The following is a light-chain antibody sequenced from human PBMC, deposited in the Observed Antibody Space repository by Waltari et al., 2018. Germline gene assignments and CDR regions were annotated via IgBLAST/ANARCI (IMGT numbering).Light chain of an antibody. CDR3: QQYGSSIMYT. V-gene: IGKV3-20*01. J-gene: IGKJ2*01. CDR2: GAS. CDR1: RRIPSKS. Sequence: RAARRIPSKSSAWSQRKPGQAPRLLIYGASISAAGIPDRFSGSGSVTDFTLTISRLEPEDSAVYYCQQYGSSIMYTFGQGTKLEIK.